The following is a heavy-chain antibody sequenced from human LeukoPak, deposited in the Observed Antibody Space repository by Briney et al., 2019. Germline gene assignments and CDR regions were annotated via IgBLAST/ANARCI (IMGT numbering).Heavy chain of an antibody. CDR3: ARESVVWLQSRVPFDY. D-gene: IGHD5-24*01. V-gene: IGHV3-74*01. Sequence: PGGSLRLSCAASGFTFSSYWMHWDRQAPGKGLVWVSRINSDGSSTSYADSVKGRFTISRDNAKNTLYLQMNSLRAEDTAVYYCARESVVWLQSRVPFDYWGQGTLVTVSS. CDR1: GFTFSSYW. J-gene: IGHJ4*02. CDR2: INSDGSST.